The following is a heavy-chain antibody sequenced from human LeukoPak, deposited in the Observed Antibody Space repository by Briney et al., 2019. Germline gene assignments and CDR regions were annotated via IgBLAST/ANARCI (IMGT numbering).Heavy chain of an antibody. CDR3: ARGTPALLDAFDI. Sequence: SETLSLTCTVSGDSISNYHWSWIRQPPGKRLEWIGYIFHSGSTNYNPSLRSRVTISLDTSQNQFSLRLSSVIAADTAVYYCARGTPALLDAFDIWGQGTMVTVSS. CDR1: GDSISNYH. J-gene: IGHJ3*02. V-gene: IGHV4-59*01. CDR2: IFHSGST. D-gene: IGHD2-15*01.